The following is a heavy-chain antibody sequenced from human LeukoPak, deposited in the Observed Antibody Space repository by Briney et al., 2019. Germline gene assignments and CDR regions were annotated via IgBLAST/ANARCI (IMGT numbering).Heavy chain of an antibody. V-gene: IGHV5-51*01. Sequence: GESLKISCKGSGYSFPSYWIGWVRPMPGKGLEYMGIIYPGDSETRYSPSFQGQVTISADKSISTAYLQWSRLKASDTAMYYCARLGRYCSGGSCYIPHFDYWGQGTLVIVSS. CDR2: IYPGDSET. D-gene: IGHD2-15*01. J-gene: IGHJ4*02. CDR1: GYSFPSYW. CDR3: ARLGRYCSGGSCYIPHFDY.